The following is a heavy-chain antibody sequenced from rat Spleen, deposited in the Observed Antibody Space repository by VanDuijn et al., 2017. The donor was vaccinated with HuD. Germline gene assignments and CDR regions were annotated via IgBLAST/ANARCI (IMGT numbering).Heavy chain of an antibody. V-gene: IGHV5S23*01. CDR2: ISTGGGNT. J-gene: IGHJ2*01. Sequence: EVQLVESGGGLVQPGRSLKLSCEVSGFTLSDYYMAWVRQAPTKGLEWVASISTGGGNTYYRDSVKGRFTISRDNAKSTLYLQMDSLRAEETATYYCARLGDYFDYWGQGVMVTVSS. D-gene: IGHD4-3*01. CDR1: GFTLSDYY. CDR3: ARLGDYFDY.